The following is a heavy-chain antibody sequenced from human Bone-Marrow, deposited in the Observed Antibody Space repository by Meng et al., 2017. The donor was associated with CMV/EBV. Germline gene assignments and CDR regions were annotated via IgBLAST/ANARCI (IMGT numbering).Heavy chain of an antibody. J-gene: IGHJ4*02. D-gene: IGHD6-19*01. CDR1: GYTVTDYY. V-gene: IGHV1-2*02. CDR2: INPNDDT. CDR3: ARSSGWSRFDY. Sequence: QVQLVQSGAGGRKPGASGRVSSKASGYTVTDYYIHWVRQAPGQWLEWMGWINPNDDTNYAQNFQDRVTMTRDMSINTVYMELSRLTSDDTAVYYCARSSGWSRFDYWGLGTLVTVSS.